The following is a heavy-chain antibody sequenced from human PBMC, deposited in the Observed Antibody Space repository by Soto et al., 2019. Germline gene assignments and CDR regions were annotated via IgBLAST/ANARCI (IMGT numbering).Heavy chain of an antibody. V-gene: IGHV4-59*01. Sequence: QVQLQESGPGLVKPSETLSLTCTVSGGSISSYYWSWIRQPPGKGLEWIGYIYYSESTNYNPSLNSRVTISVDTSKNQFSLKLSSVTAADTAVYYCARTIPAAIGVDAFDIWGQGTMATVSS. CDR2: IYYSEST. CDR1: GGSISSYY. J-gene: IGHJ3*02. CDR3: ARTIPAAIGVDAFDI. D-gene: IGHD2-2*02.